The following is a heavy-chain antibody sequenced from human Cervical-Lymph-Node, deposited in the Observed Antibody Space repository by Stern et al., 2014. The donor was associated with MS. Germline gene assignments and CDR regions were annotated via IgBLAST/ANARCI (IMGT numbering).Heavy chain of an antibody. D-gene: IGHD1-26*01. Sequence: QVQLVQSGSELKKPGASVKVSCKASGYTFTSYAMNWVRQAPGQGLEWLGWINTNTGNPTYAQGFTGRFVFSLDTSVSTAYLQISSLKAEDTAVYYCARGYIVGATTAYYGVDVWGQGTTVTVSS. V-gene: IGHV7-4-1*02. CDR2: INTNTGNP. CDR3: ARGYIVGATTAYYGVDV. CDR1: GYTFTSYA. J-gene: IGHJ6*02.